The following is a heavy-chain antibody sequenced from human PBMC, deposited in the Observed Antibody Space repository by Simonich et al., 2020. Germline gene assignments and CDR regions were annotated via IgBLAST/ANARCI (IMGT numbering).Heavy chain of an antibody. CDR3: AHKVGYFDL. CDR1: GFSLSTSGVG. CDR2: IYGNDDK. Sequence: QITLKESGPTLVKPTQTLTLTCTFSGFSLSTSGVGVGWLRTPPGKALEWLALIYGNDDKRYSPSLKGRLTITKDTSKNQVVLTMTNMDPEDTATYYCAHKVGYFDLWGRGTLVTVSS. J-gene: IGHJ2*01. V-gene: IGHV2-5*01.